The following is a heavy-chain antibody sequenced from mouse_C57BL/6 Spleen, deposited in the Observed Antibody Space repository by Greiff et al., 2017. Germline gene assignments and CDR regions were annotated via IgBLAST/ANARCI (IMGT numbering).Heavy chain of an antibody. D-gene: IGHD2-4*01. V-gene: IGHV1-69*01. CDR2: IDPSDSYT. Sequence: VQLQQPGAELVMPGASVKLSCKASGYTFTSYWMHWVKQRPGQGLEWIGEIDPSDSYTNYNQKFKGKSTLTVDKSSSTAYMQLSSLTSEDSAVYYCASKGYDYGLFAYWGQGTLVTVSA. CDR1: GYTFTSYW. J-gene: IGHJ3*01. CDR3: ASKGYDYGLFAY.